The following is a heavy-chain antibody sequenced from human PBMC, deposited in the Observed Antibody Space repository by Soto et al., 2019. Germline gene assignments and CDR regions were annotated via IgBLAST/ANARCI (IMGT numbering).Heavy chain of an antibody. CDR2: INQDGSGK. D-gene: IGHD2-2*01. J-gene: IGHJ4*02. Sequence: EVQLVESGGGLVQPGGSLRLSCVASGFTFSSYWMSWVRQSPEKGLEWVANINQDGSGKYHVGSVKGRFTISRDNAKNSLYLQMDSLRDEDTAVYYCARVPLVTSRYYFGFWGQGTLVTVSS. CDR1: GFTFSSYW. CDR3: ARVPLVTSRYYFGF. V-gene: IGHV3-7*01.